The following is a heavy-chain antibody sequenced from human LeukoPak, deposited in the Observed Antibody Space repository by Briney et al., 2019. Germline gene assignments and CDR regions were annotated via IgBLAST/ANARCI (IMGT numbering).Heavy chain of an antibody. V-gene: IGHV3-7*04. CDR3: ARENDGFDL. Sequence: PGGSLRLSCAASGFTSSSYWMSWVRQAPGKGLEWVDNIKQDGSQKYYMDSVKGRVTISRDNAKNSVDLQMNSLRAEDTAVYYCARENDGFDLWGQGTMVTVSS. J-gene: IGHJ3*01. CDR1: GFTSSSYW. CDR2: IKQDGSQK.